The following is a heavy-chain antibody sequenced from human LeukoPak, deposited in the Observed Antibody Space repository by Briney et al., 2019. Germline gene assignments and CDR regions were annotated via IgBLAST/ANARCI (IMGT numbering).Heavy chain of an antibody. Sequence: SETLSLTCTVSGGSISSYYWSWIRQPPGKGLEWIGYIYYSGSTNYNPSLKSRVTISVDTSKNQFSLKLSSVTAADTAVYYCARGSNGSSGLFDYWGQGTLVTVSS. CDR2: IYYSGST. D-gene: IGHD6-13*01. CDR1: GGSISSYY. CDR3: ARGSNGSSGLFDY. V-gene: IGHV4-59*01. J-gene: IGHJ4*02.